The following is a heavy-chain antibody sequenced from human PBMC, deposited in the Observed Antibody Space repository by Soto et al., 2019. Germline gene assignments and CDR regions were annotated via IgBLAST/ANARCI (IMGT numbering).Heavy chain of an antibody. CDR1: GYTFTSYA. Sequence: GASVKVSCKASGYTFTSYAMHWVRQAPGQRLEWMGWINAGNGNTKYSQKFQGRVTITRDTSASTAYMELSSLRSEDTAVYYCANGSVAGAGSTTDRPFDPCGEGTLVTVSS. CDR3: ANGSVAGAGSTTDRPFDP. J-gene: IGHJ5*02. D-gene: IGHD6-19*01. CDR2: INAGNGNT. V-gene: IGHV1-3*01.